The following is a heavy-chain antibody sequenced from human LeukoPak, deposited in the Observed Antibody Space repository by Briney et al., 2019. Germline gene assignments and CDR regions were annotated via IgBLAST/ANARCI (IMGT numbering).Heavy chain of an antibody. J-gene: IGHJ4*02. D-gene: IGHD6-13*01. CDR2: ISYDGNSE. CDR1: GFTFSSSA. V-gene: IGHV3-30-3*01. Sequence: PGGSLRLSCAASGFTFSSSAMHWVRQAPGKGLEWVAVISYDGNSEYYADSVKGRFTISRDNSKNTVYLQMNSLSAEDTAVYFCVTNRQSGTSWYPDYWGQGTLVTVSS. CDR3: VTNRQSGTSWYPDY.